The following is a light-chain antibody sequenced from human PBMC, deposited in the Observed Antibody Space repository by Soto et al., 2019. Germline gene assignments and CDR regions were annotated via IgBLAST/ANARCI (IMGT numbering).Light chain of an antibody. CDR1: SSDVGGYNY. J-gene: IGLJ2*01. CDR3: SSYTSSSTVI. Sequence: QSALTQPASISGSPGQSITISCTGTSSDVGGYNYVSWCQQYPGKAPKLMIYDVDNRPSGVSNRFSGSKSGKTASLTISGLQAEDEADYYCSSYTSSSTVIFGGGTQLTVL. CDR2: DVD. V-gene: IGLV2-14*03.